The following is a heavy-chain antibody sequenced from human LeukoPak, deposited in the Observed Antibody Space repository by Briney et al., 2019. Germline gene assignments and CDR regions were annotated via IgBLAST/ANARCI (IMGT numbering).Heavy chain of an antibody. J-gene: IGHJ4*02. CDR3: ERGCGNSSCPYYLDS. CDR2: IRQDGSEK. CDR1: GNYW. D-gene: IGHD6-13*01. V-gene: IGHV3-7*01. Sequence: GGALRLSCAASGNYWMHWVRQLPGKGLAPVATIRQDGSEKHYVDSVEVRFTIYRDNAQNSLYLQMHSLGVEDTSVYYCERGCGNSSCPYYLDSRGQGTLVPVPS.